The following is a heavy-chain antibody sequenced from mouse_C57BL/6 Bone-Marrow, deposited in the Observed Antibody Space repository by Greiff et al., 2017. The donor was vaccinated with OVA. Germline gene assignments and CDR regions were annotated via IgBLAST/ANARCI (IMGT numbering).Heavy chain of an antibody. CDR1: GYTFTNYW. CDR3: AGGWDGGGYFDY. Sequence: VQRVESGAELVRPGTSVKMSCKASGYTFTNYWIGWAKQRPGHGLEWIGDIYPGGGYTNYNEKFKGKATLTADKSSSTAYMQFSSLTYEDSAIYYCAGGWDGGGYFDYWGQGTTLTVSS. V-gene: IGHV1-63*01. D-gene: IGHD4-1*01. J-gene: IGHJ2*01. CDR2: IYPGGGYT.